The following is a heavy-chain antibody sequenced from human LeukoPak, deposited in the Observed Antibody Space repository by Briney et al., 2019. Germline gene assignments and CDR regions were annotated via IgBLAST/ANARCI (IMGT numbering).Heavy chain of an antibody. D-gene: IGHD5-24*01. J-gene: IGHJ4*02. V-gene: IGHV3-48*03. CDR3: ARGHRDGYNYSPY. CDR2: ISSSGSTI. Sequence: GGSLRLSCAASGFPFSSYEMNWVRQAPGKGLEWVSYISSSGSTIYYADSVKGRFTISRDNAKNSLYLQMNSLRAEDTAVYYCARGHRDGYNYSPYWGQGTLVTVSS. CDR1: GFPFSSYE.